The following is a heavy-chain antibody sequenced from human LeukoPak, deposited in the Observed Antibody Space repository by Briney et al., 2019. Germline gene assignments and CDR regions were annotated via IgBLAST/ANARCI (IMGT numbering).Heavy chain of an antibody. CDR3: ARSMAPSGSLYFQH. J-gene: IGHJ1*01. CDR2: INSKSGGT. Sequence: ASVSVSCKASGYTFTGYYMHWVRQAPGQGLECMGWINSKSGGTNYAQKFQGRVTMTRDTSISAAYMELSRLRSDDTAIYYCARSMAPSGSLYFQHWGQGTLVTVSS. D-gene: IGHD6-13*01. CDR1: GYTFTGYY. V-gene: IGHV1-2*02.